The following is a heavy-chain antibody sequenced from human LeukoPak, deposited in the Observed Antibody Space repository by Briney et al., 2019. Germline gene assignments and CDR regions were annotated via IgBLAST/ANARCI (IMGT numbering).Heavy chain of an antibody. D-gene: IGHD3-10*01. V-gene: IGHV1-69*05. Sequence: SVKVSCKASGGTFSSYIINWVRQAPGQGLEWMGGITPVFGTVNYAQKFQGRVTMTRDKSIRTAYMELSRLTSDDTAVYYCARNIWFGESADAFDIWGQGTMVTVSS. CDR3: ARNIWFGESADAFDI. CDR1: GGTFSSYI. J-gene: IGHJ3*02. CDR2: ITPVFGTV.